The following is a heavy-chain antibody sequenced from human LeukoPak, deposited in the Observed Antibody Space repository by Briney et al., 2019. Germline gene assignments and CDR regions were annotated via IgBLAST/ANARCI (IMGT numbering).Heavy chain of an antibody. CDR3: ARDLSGVTGYTYGRGIDY. CDR2: ITGSSSYI. V-gene: IGHV3-21*01. J-gene: IGHJ4*02. D-gene: IGHD5-18*01. CDR1: GFTFSTYS. Sequence: GGSLRLSCAASGFTFSTYSMNWVRQAPGKGLEWVSSITGSSSYIYYADSVKGRFTISRDNANNSLYLQMNSLRAEDTAVYYCARDLSGVTGYTYGRGIDYWGQGTLVAVSS.